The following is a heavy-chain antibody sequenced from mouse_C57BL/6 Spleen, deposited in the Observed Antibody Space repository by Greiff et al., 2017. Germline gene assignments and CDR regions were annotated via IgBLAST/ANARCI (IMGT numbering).Heavy chain of an antibody. V-gene: IGHV5-12*01. Sequence: DVMLVESGGGLVQPGGSLKLSCAASGFTFSDYYMYWVRQTPEKRLEWVAYISNGGGSTYYPDTVKGRFTISRDNAKNTLYLQMSRLKSEDTAMYYCARNYYYGSSSYFDVWGTGTTVTVSS. CDR2: ISNGGGST. D-gene: IGHD1-1*01. CDR3: ARNYYYGSSSYFDV. J-gene: IGHJ1*03. CDR1: GFTFSDYY.